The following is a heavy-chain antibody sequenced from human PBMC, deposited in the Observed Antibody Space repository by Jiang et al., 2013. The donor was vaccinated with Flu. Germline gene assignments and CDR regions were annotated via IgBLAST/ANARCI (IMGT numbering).Heavy chain of an antibody. Sequence: PGLVKPSGTLSLTCAVSGGSISSGTYYWSWIRQPAGKGLEWIGRIYTSGSTSYNPSLKSRVTISIDTSKNHFSLNLSSVTAADTAVYYCARGLGNYGGLDIWGQGTMVTVSS. CDR2: IYTSGST. CDR1: GGSISSGTYY. D-gene: IGHD4-23*01. CDR3: ARGLGNYGGLDI. V-gene: IGHV4-61*02. J-gene: IGHJ3*02.